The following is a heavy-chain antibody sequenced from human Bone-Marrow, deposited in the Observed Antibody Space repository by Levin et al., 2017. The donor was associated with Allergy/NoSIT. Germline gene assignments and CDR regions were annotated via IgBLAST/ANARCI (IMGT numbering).Heavy chain of an antibody. V-gene: IGHV3-48*04. D-gene: IGHD2-15*01. J-gene: IGHJ6*02. CDR1: GFTFSSYS. CDR2: ISNSGSTT. Sequence: GESLKISCAASGFTFSSYSMNWVRQAPGEGLEWVSYISNSGSTTYYADSVKGRFTISRDNAKNSLYLQMNSLRAEDTAVYYCASPIGYCSGGSCYSFYYYYGMDVWGQGTTVTVSS. CDR3: ASPIGYCSGGSCYSFYYYYGMDV.